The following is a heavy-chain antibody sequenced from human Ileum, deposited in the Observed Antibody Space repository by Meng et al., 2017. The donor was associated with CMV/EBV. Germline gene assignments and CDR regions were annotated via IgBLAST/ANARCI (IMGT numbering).Heavy chain of an antibody. Sequence: QVQLQESGTGLVKPSQTLSLTCTVSGGSFSSTSYYWSWIRQPAGKGLEWIGRIYTTGSTNYNPSLKSRVTISVDTSKNQFSLKLSSVTAADTAVYYCARGSSGYFNWFDPWGQGTLVTVSS. V-gene: IGHV4-61*02. CDR2: IYTTGST. CDR3: ARGSSGYFNWFDP. D-gene: IGHD3-22*01. J-gene: IGHJ5*02. CDR1: GGSFSSTSYY.